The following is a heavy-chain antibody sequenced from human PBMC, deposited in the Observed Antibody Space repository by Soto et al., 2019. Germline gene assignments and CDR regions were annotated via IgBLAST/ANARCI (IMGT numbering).Heavy chain of an antibody. J-gene: IGHJ4*02. CDR3: ARRVYYDSSVDY. V-gene: IGHV4-34*01. CDR2: INHSGNT. CDR1: GGSFSGNY. D-gene: IGHD3-22*01. Sequence: QVQLQQWGAGLLKPSETLSLTCGVNGGSFSGNYWSWIRQPPGKGLEWIGEINHSGNTNYNPSLKSRLTLSVDTSRNQFSLKLSSVTAADTAVYYCARRVYYDSSVDYWGQGTLVTVSS.